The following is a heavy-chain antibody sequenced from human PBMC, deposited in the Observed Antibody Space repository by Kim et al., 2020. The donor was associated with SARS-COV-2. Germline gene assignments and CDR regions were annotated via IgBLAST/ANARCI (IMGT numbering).Heavy chain of an antibody. V-gene: IGHV4-39*01. CDR2: IYYSGST. CDR3: ARRSRLGYCSSTSCYNWFDP. CDR1: GGSISSSSYY. D-gene: IGHD2-2*01. Sequence: SETLSLTCTVFGGSISSSSYYWGWIRQPPGKGLEWIGSIYYSGSTYYNPSLKSRVTISVDTSKNQFSLKLSSVTAADTAVYYCARRSRLGYCSSTSCYNWFDPWGQGTLVTVSS. J-gene: IGHJ5*02.